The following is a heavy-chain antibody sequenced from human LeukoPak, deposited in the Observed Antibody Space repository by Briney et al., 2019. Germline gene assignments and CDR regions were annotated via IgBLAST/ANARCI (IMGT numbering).Heavy chain of an antibody. Sequence: SQTLSLTCAISGDSVSSNSGAWNWIRQSPSRGLEWLGRTYYRSKWYNDYAASVKSRITISPDTSKNQFSLQLNSVTPEDTAVYYCARAYGTNWGYFDYWGQGTLVTVSS. J-gene: IGHJ4*02. CDR2: TYYRSKWYN. CDR3: ARAYGTNWGYFDY. D-gene: IGHD7-27*01. CDR1: GDSVSSNSGA. V-gene: IGHV6-1*01.